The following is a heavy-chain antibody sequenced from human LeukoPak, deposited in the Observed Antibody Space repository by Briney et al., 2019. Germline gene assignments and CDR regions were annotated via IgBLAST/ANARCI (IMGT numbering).Heavy chain of an antibody. V-gene: IGHV4-39*07. J-gene: IGHJ5*02. CDR3: ARHVRKRGIAAAGSPGWFDP. CDR1: GGSISTNTYY. CDR2: IFYSGST. D-gene: IGHD6-13*01. Sequence: SETLSLTCTVSGGSISTNTYYWAWIRQPPGKGLEGIANIFYSGSTYYNPSLKSRVTISVDTSNNQFSLKLISVTAADMAVYYCARHVRKRGIAAAGSPGWFDPWGQGTLVTVSS.